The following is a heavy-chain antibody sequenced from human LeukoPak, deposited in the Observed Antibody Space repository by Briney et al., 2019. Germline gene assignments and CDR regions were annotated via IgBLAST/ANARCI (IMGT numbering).Heavy chain of an antibody. D-gene: IGHD3-10*01. J-gene: IGHJ6*03. V-gene: IGHV1-69*13. Sequence: SVKVSCKASGGTFSSYAISWVRQAPGQGLEWMGGIIPIFGTANYAQKFQGRVTITADESTSTAYMELSSLRSEDTAVYYCARDSTGYYGSVTGYMDVWGKGTTVTISS. CDR1: GGTFSSYA. CDR2: IIPIFGTA. CDR3: ARDSTGYYGSVTGYMDV.